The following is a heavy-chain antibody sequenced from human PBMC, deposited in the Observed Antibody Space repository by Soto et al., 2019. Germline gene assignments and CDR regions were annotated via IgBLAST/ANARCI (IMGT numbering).Heavy chain of an antibody. D-gene: IGHD2-2*01. V-gene: IGHV5-51*01. J-gene: IGHJ6*02. Sequence: GESLKISCKGSGYSFTSYLIGWVRQMPEKGLEWMGTIYPDESDIRYSPSFQGQVTISADKSTGTAYLQWSSLKASDTAIYYWARHGLEGCSSSRCFLSFYYYGMDVWGQGTAVTVSS. CDR3: ARHGLEGCSSSRCFLSFYYYGMDV. CDR1: GYSFTSYL. CDR2: IYPDESDI.